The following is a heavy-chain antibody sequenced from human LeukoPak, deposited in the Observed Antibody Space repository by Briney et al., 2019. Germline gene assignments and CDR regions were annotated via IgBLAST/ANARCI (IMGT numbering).Heavy chain of an antibody. Sequence: SQTLSLTCAVSGGSISSGGYAWSWIRQPPGKGLEWIGYIYHSGSTYYNPSLKSRVTISVDRSKNQFSLKLSSVTAADTAVYYCARGKGTMVRGVRFDYWGQGTLVTVSS. J-gene: IGHJ4*02. CDR1: GGSISSGGYA. CDR2: IYHSGST. CDR3: ARGKGTMVRGVRFDY. D-gene: IGHD3-10*01. V-gene: IGHV4-30-2*01.